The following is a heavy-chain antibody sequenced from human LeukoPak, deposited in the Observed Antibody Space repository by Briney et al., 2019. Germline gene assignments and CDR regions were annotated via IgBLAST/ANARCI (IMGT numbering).Heavy chain of an antibody. CDR1: GGTFSSYA. D-gene: IGHD3-3*01. J-gene: IGHJ3*02. CDR2: IIPIFGTA. CDR3: ARSDHDSWSAFDI. Sequence: GASVKVSCKASGGTFSSYAISWVRQAPGQGLEWMGGIIPIFGTANYAQKFQGRVTITRNTPISTAYMELSSLTSEDTAVYYCARSDHDSWSAFDIWGQGTMVTVSS. V-gene: IGHV1-69*05.